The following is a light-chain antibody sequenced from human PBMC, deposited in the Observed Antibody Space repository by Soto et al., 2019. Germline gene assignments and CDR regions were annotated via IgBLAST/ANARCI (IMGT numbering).Light chain of an antibody. V-gene: IGKV1-33*01. CDR2: DTS. CDR3: QQYDNPPIT. Sequence: DIQMTQPPSSLSASVGDRVTITCQASQDISNYLNWYQQKPGKAPKLLIYDTSNLETGVPSRFSGSGSGTDFTFTISSLQPEDIATYYCQQYDNPPITFGQGTRL. J-gene: IGKJ5*01. CDR1: QDISNY.